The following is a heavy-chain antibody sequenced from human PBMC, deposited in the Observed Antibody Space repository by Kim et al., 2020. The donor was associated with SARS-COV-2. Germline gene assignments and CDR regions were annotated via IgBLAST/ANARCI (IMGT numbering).Heavy chain of an antibody. V-gene: IGHV4-59*01. CDR2: IYYSGST. J-gene: IGHJ6*02. Sequence: SETLSLTCTVSGGSISSYYWSWIRQPPGKGLEWIGYIYYSGSTNYNPSLKSRVTISVDTSKNQFSLKLSSVTAADTAVYYCARARGYDFWSGYSGFYYGMDVWGQGTTVTVSS. D-gene: IGHD3-3*01. CDR1: GGSISSYY. CDR3: ARARGYDFWSGYSGFYYGMDV.